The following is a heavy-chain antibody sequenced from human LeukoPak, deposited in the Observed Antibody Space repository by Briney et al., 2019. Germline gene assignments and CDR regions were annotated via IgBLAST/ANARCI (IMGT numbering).Heavy chain of an antibody. V-gene: IGHV4-59*01. CDR1: GGSISSYY. Sequence: KPSETLSLTCTVSGGSISSYYWSWIRQPPGKGLEWIGYIYYSGSTNYNPSLKSRVTISVDTSKNQFSLKLSSVTAADTAVYYCARAEMATTQYGVLSWFDPWGQGTLVTVSS. J-gene: IGHJ5*02. D-gene: IGHD5-24*01. CDR3: ARAEMATTQYGVLSWFDP. CDR2: IYYSGST.